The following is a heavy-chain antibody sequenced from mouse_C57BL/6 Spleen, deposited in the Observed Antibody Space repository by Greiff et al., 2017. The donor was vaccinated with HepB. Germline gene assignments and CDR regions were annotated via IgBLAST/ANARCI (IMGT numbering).Heavy chain of an antibody. CDR3: ARDPYGSSPAWFAY. Sequence: VHLVESGAELMKPGASVKLSCKATGYTFTGYWIEWVKQRPGHGLEWIGEILPGSGSTNYNEKFKGKATFTADTSSNTAYLQLSSLKTEDSAIYYCARDPYGSSPAWFAYWGQGTLVTVSA. V-gene: IGHV1-9*01. CDR2: ILPGSGST. D-gene: IGHD1-1*01. J-gene: IGHJ3*01. CDR1: GYTFTGYW.